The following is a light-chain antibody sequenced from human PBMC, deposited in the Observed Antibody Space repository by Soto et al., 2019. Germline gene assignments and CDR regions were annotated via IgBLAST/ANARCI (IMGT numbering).Light chain of an antibody. CDR2: AAS. CDR3: QKYNSAPLT. CDR1: QAIGVY. J-gene: IGKJ4*01. Sequence: EIQVTQAAASLSTYIEDKVTNTCRVNQAIGVYLAWFQQQPGKVPKLLFYAASALQSGVPSRFSGSGSGTDFTLTISSLQPEDIATYYCQKYNSAPLTFGGGTKVAIK. V-gene: IGKV1-27*01.